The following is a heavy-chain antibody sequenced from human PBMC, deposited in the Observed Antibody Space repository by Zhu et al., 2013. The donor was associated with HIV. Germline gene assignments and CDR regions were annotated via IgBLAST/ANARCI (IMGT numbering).Heavy chain of an antibody. CDR1: GGTFSNYA. CDR2: IIPIFGTT. J-gene: IGHJ1*01. CDR3: ARGRYYYDHNGYHHEYFQV. Sequence: QVQLVQSGAEVKKPGSSVKVSCKASGGTFSNYAINWVRQAPGQGLEWMAEIIPIFGTTKYTQKFQGRVTITAAESTSTAYMELRGLGSEDTAVYYCARGRYYYDHNGYHHEYFQVWGQGTLVTVSS. V-gene: IGHV1-69*01. D-gene: IGHD3-22*01.